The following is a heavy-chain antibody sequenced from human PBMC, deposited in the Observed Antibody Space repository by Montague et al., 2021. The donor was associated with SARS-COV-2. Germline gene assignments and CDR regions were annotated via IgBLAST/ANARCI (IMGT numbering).Heavy chain of an antibody. Sequence: SETLSLTCAVYGGSFGDDHWSWTRQPPGKGLEWIGDIKQSGSTNYNPSLKSRGTISVDTSKNQFSLKLTSVTAADTAVYFCARGHLSVSMIVVVFTSASYYFDYWGQGATVTVSS. CDR1: GGSFGDDH. CDR2: IKQSGST. J-gene: IGHJ4*02. D-gene: IGHD3-22*01. V-gene: IGHV4-34*01. CDR3: ARGHLSVSMIVVVFTSASYYFDY.